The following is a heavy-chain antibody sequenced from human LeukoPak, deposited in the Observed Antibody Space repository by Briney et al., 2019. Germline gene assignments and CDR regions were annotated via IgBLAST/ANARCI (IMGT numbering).Heavy chain of an antibody. CDR1: GGSFSGYY. Sequence: PSETLSLTCAVYGGSFSGYYWSWIRQPPGKGLEWIGEINHSGSTNYNPSLKSRVTISVDTSKNQFSLKLSSVTAADTAVYYCASSGYQPFDIWGQGTMVTVSS. CDR2: INHSGST. V-gene: IGHV4-34*01. J-gene: IGHJ3*02. CDR3: ASSGYQPFDI. D-gene: IGHD3-22*01.